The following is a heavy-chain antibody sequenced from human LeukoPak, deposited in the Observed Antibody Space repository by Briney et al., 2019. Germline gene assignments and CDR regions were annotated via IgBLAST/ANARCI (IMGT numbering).Heavy chain of an antibody. D-gene: IGHD3-3*01. Sequence: SETLSLTCAVYGGSFSGYYWSWIRQPPGKGLEWIGEINHSGSTNYNPSLKSRVTISVDTSKNQFSLKLSSVTAADTAVYYCARKKYYDFWSGYYTYDAFDIWGQGTMVTVSS. CDR3: ARKKYYDFWSGYYTYDAFDI. CDR1: GGSFSGYY. CDR2: INHSGST. J-gene: IGHJ3*02. V-gene: IGHV4-34*01.